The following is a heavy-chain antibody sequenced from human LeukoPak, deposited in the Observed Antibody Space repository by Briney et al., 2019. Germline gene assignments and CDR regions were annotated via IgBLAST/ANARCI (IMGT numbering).Heavy chain of an antibody. V-gene: IGHV4-59*01. Sequence: SETLSLTCTVSGGSISNYYWSWVRQPPGKGLEWIGYIYYIGSTNYNPSLKSRVTISVDTSKNQFSLKVNSVTAADTAVYYCARGNEVEDYWGQGTLVTVSS. CDR1: GGSISNYY. CDR3: ARGNEVEDY. CDR2: IYYIGST. D-gene: IGHD1-1*01. J-gene: IGHJ4*02.